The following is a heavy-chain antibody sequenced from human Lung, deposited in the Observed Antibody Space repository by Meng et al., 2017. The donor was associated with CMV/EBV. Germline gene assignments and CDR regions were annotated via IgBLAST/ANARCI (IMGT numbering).Heavy chain of an antibody. Sequence: SETLSLTCTVSGGSISSSSYYWGWIRQPPGKGLEWIGSIYYSGSTYYNPSLKSRVTISVDTSKNQFSLKLSSVTAADTAVYYCASPREGVRAFDIWGQGTMXTVS. CDR3: ASPREGVRAFDI. CDR2: IYYSGST. CDR1: GGSISSSSYY. V-gene: IGHV4-39*01. D-gene: IGHD1-1*01. J-gene: IGHJ3*02.